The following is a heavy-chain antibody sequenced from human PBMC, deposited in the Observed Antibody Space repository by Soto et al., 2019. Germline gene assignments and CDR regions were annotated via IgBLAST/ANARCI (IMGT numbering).Heavy chain of an antibody. CDR3: AKRFFGSGSPPGAFDV. Sequence: LRLSCAASGFNFSTYGMDWVRQVPGKGPEWASFITSSGNGTYYADSVKGRFTISRDNSKNTLYVHMNNLRAEDTAIYYCAKRFFGSGSPPGAFDVWGQGTMVTVSS. V-gene: IGHV3-23*05. CDR1: GFNFSTYG. J-gene: IGHJ3*01. CDR2: ITSSGNGT. D-gene: IGHD3-10*01.